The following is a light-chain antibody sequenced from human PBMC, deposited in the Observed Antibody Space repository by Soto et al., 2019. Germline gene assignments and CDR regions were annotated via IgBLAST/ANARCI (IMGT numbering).Light chain of an antibody. J-gene: IGKJ2*01. Sequence: DIVMTQSPLSLPVTPGEPASITCRSSQSLLRSNAYNYLDWYLQKPGQSPHLLIYLGSNRASGVPDRFSASGSGTDFTLNISRVEAEDVGVFYCMQALQIPHTFGRGTKLEI. CDR3: MQALQIPHT. CDR1: QSLLRSNAYNY. V-gene: IGKV2-28*01. CDR2: LGS.